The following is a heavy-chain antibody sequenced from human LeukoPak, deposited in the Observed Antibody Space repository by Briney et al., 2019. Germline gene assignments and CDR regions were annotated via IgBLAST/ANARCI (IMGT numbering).Heavy chain of an antibody. V-gene: IGHV4-61*05. D-gene: IGHD6-13*01. J-gene: IGHJ4*02. CDR3: AREFVSRAAAGRVLYYFDY. CDR2: IYYSGST. Sequence: PSETLSLTCTVSGGSISSSSYYWSWIRQPPGKGLEWIGYIYYSGSTNYNPSLKSRVTISVDKSKNQFSLKLSSVTAADTAVYYCAREFVSRAAAGRVLYYFDYWGQGTLVTVSS. CDR1: GGSISSSSYY.